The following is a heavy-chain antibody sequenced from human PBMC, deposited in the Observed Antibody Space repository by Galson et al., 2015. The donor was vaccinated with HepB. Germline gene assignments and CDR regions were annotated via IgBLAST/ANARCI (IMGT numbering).Heavy chain of an antibody. CDR3: ARDYYDDSGTRFDP. V-gene: IGHV1-2*06. CDR2: INPKSGGT. J-gene: IGHJ5*02. CDR1: GYTFTGYY. Sequence: SVKVSCKASGYTFTGYYMHWVRQAPGQGLEWMGRINPKSGGTNYAQKFQGRVTMTRDTSISTAYMELSRLRSDDTAVYHCARDYYDDSGTRFDPWGQGTLVTVSS. D-gene: IGHD3-22*01.